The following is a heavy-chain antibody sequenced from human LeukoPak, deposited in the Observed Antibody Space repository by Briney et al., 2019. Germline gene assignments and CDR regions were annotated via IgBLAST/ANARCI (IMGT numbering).Heavy chain of an antibody. J-gene: IGHJ4*02. V-gene: IGHV3-30*07. D-gene: IGHD4-17*01. CDR2: ASSDEVTT. Sequence: GRSLRLSCVASGFTYIDHSMHWVRQPPGKGLEWLAVASSDEVTTFYADSVKGRFTISRDNAKNSLYLQMNSLRAEDTAVYYCARDLEQDGDYGYWGQGTLVTVSS. CDR1: GFTYIDHS. CDR3: ARDLEQDGDYGY.